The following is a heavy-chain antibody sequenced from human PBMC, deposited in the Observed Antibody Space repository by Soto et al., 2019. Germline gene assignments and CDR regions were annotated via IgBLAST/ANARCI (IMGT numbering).Heavy chain of an antibody. D-gene: IGHD1-26*01. Sequence: QVQLVESGGGVVQPGRSLRLSCAASGFTFSSYGMHWVRQAPGKGLEWVAVIWYDGSNKYYADSVKGRFTISRDNSKNTLYLQMNSLRAEDTAVYYCARDKTGWELLRGEDAFDIWGQGTMVTVSS. J-gene: IGHJ3*02. V-gene: IGHV3-33*01. CDR3: ARDKTGWELLRGEDAFDI. CDR2: IWYDGSNK. CDR1: GFTFSSYG.